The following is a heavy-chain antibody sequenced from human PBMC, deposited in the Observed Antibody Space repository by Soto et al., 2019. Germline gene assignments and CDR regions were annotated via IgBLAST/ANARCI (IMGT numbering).Heavy chain of an antibody. J-gene: IGHJ4*02. V-gene: IGHV3-33*05. CDR3: ARWGTTGGLDV. Sequence: QVQLVESGGGVVQPGTSLRLSRVGSGFTFRSYVIHWVRQAPGKGLEWVALTSYDGSNNFYGDSVKGRFTISRHNSRNTVELQMDSLRFEDTVLDYGARWGTTGGLDVWGQGTLVSVSS. CDR2: TSYDGSNN. CDR1: GFTFRSYV. D-gene: IGHD3-16*01.